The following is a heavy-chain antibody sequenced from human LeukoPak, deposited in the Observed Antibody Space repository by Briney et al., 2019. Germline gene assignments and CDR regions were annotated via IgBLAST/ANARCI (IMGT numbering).Heavy chain of an antibody. CDR3: ARGLGSSGYPTNSD. CDR1: GGSISSYY. J-gene: IGHJ4*02. V-gene: IGHV4-59*01. D-gene: IGHD3-22*01. Sequence: SETLSLTCTVSGGSISSYYWSWIRQPPGKGLEWIGYIYYSGSTNYNPSLKSRVTISVDTSKNQFSLKLSSVTAADTAVYYCARGLGSSGYPTNSDWGQGTLVSVSS. CDR2: IYYSGST.